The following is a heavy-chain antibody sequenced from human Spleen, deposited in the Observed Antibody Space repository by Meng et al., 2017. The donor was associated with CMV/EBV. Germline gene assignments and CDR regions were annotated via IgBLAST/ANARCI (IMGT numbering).Heavy chain of an antibody. D-gene: IGHD4-23*01. J-gene: IGHJ4*02. Sequence: ASVKVSCKASGYTFTAHYFHWVRQAPGQGFEWMGWINPHRGDTDYAQKFQGKVTMTRDTSINTAYMELTRLTSDDTAVYYCARIPAGNTGGRPFDYWGQGTLVTVSS. CDR3: ARIPAGNTGGRPFDY. V-gene: IGHV1-2*02. CDR2: INPHRGDT. CDR1: GYTFTAHY.